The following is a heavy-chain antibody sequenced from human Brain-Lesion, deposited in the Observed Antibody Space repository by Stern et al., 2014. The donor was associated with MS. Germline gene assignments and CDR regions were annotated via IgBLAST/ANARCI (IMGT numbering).Heavy chain of an antibody. CDR2: IFNSGST. V-gene: IGHV4-61*02. CDR3: ARGRVVPGFQYYATDV. D-gene: IGHD2-2*01. CDR1: GGSISSGGYY. Sequence: VQLVESGPGLVKPSQTLSLSCTVSGGSISSGGYYWSWIRQPAGKGLEWIGRIFNSGSTSYNPSLKSRVPIPIDTSKTQFSLRLNPMTAADTAVYYCARGRVVPGFQYYATDVWGQGTTVIVSS. J-gene: IGHJ6*02.